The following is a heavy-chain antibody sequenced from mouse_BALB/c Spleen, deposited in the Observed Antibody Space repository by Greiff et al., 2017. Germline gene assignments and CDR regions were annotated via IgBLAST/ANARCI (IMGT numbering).Heavy chain of an antibody. CDR3: ARYYDYYYAMDY. J-gene: IGHJ4*01. D-gene: IGHD2-4*01. CDR1: GFNIKDYY. V-gene: IGHV14-1*02. CDR2: IDPENGDT. Sequence: VQLQQSGAELVRSGASVKLSCTASGFNIKDYYMHWVKQRPEQGLEWIGWIDPENGDTIYDPKFQGKASITADTSSNTAYLQLSSLTSEDTAVYYCARYYDYYYAMDYWGQGTSVTVSS.